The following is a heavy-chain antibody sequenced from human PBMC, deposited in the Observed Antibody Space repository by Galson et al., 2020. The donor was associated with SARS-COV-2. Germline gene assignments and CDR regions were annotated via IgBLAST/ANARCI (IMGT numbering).Heavy chain of an antibody. V-gene: IGHV3-15*01. CDR3: TTDLHDYGDLDY. J-gene: IGHJ4*02. D-gene: IGHD4-17*01. CDR1: GFTFSNAW. CDR2: IKSKTDGGTT. Sequence: GGSLRLSCAASGFTFSNAWLSWVRQAPGKGLEWVGRIKSKTDGGTTDFAAPVKGRFTISRDDSKNTLYLQMNSLKTEDTALYYCTTDLHDYGDLDYWGQGTLVTVSS.